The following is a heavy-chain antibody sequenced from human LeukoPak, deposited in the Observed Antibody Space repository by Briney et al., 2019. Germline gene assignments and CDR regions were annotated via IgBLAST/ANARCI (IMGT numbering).Heavy chain of an antibody. CDR2: ISGSGDST. V-gene: IGHV3-23*01. CDR1: GFTFSSYA. Sequence: GGSLRLSCAASGFTFSSYAMSWVRQAPGKGLEWVSAISGSGDSTYYADSVKGRFTISRDNSKNTLYLQMNSLRAEDTAVYYCAKDKVVVVPAARIFDPWGQGTLVTVSS. D-gene: IGHD2-2*01. J-gene: IGHJ5*02. CDR3: AKDKVVVVPAARIFDP.